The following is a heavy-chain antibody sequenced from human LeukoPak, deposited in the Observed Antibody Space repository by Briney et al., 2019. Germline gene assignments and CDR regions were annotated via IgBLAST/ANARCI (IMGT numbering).Heavy chain of an antibody. CDR2: IYTSGST. D-gene: IGHD6-13*01. Sequence: SQTLSLTCTVSGGSISSGSYYWSWIRQPAGKGLEWIGRIYTSGSTNYNPSLKSRVTISVDTSKNQFSLKLSSVTAADTAVYYCAREISGSSSAFDIWGQGTMVTVSS. CDR3: AREISGSSSAFDI. V-gene: IGHV4-61*02. CDR1: GGSISSGSYY. J-gene: IGHJ3*02.